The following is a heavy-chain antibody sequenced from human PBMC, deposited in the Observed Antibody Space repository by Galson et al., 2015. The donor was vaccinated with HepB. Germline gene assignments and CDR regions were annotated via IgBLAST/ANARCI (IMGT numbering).Heavy chain of an antibody. CDR3: ARDRNGASSDWTFDP. CDR1: GYTFTGYY. CDR2: INPNSGGT. Sequence: SVKVSCKASGYTFTGYYMHWVRQAPGQGLEWMGRINPNSGGTNYAQKFQGRVTMTRDTSISTAYMELSRLRSYDTALYYCARDRNGASSDWTFDPWGQGTLVTVSS. V-gene: IGHV1-2*06. D-gene: IGHD5-12*01. J-gene: IGHJ5*02.